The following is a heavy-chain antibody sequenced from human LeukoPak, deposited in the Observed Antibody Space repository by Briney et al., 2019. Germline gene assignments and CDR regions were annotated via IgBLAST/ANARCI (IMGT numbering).Heavy chain of an antibody. D-gene: IGHD6-6*01. V-gene: IGHV1-69*05. J-gene: IGHJ6*03. CDR1: GGTFSSYA. CDR2: IIPIFGTA. Sequence: SVKVSCKASGGTFSSYAISWVRQAPGQGLEWMGGIIPIFGTANYAQKFQGRVTMTTDTSTSTAYMELRSLRSEDTAVYYCARVAARDYYYYMDVWGKGTTVTVSS. CDR3: ARVAARDYYYYMDV.